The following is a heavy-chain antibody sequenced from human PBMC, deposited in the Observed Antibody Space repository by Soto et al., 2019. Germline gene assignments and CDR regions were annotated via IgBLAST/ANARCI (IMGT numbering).Heavy chain of an antibody. CDR2: ISADNGNT. V-gene: IGHV1-18*01. CDR3: ATVRGSIVGATLFHY. Sequence: ASVKVSCKASGYTFTSYGISWVRQAPGQGLEWMGWISADNGNTNYAQKFQGRVTMTTDTSTNTAYMELSSLRSEDTAVYYCATVRGSIVGATLFHYWGQGTLVTVSS. D-gene: IGHD1-26*01. CDR1: GYTFTSYG. J-gene: IGHJ4*02.